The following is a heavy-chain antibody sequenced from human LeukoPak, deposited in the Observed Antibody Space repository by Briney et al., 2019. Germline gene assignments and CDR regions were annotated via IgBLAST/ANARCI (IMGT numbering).Heavy chain of an antibody. J-gene: IGHJ4*02. CDR3: ARGMTMVTPFDY. Sequence: GGSLRLSCAASGFTFSSYAMHWVRQAPGKGLEWVAVISYDGSNKYYADSVKGRFTISRDNSKNTLYLQMSSLRAEDTAVYYCARGMTMVTPFDYWGQGTLVTVSS. V-gene: IGHV3-30-3*01. D-gene: IGHD4-17*01. CDR1: GFTFSSYA. CDR2: ISYDGSNK.